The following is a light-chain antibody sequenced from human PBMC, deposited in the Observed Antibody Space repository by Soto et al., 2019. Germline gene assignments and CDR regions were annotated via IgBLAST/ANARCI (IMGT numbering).Light chain of an antibody. Sequence: AIQMTQSPSSLSASVGDRVTITCRASQGIRNDLGWYQQKPGKAQNLLIYAASNLESGVPSRFSGSGSGTDVTLTISSLQPEDFATYYCLQDYNYPRTFGQGTKVDIK. CDR1: QGIRND. J-gene: IGKJ1*01. V-gene: IGKV1-6*01. CDR2: AAS. CDR3: LQDYNYPRT.